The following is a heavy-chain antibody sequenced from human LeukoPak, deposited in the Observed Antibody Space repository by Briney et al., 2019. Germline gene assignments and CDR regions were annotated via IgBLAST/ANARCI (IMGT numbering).Heavy chain of an antibody. CDR3: ARSLGPNYYGSGSYWYYFDH. CDR2: INPNSGGT. D-gene: IGHD3-10*01. Sequence: ASVKVSCKASGYTFTGYYIHWVRQAPGQGLEWMGWINPNSGGTNYAQKFQGWVTMTRDTSISTAYMELSRLRSDDTAVFYCARSLGPNYYGSGSYWYYFDHWGQGTLVTVSS. V-gene: IGHV1-2*04. J-gene: IGHJ4*02. CDR1: GYTFTGYY.